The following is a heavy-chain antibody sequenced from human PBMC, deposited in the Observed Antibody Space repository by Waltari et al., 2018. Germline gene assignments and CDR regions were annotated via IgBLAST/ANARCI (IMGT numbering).Heavy chain of an antibody. D-gene: IGHD3-10*01. CDR1: GYTFTSYA. V-gene: IGHV1-3*01. Sequence: QVQLVQSGAEVKKPGASVKVSCKASGYTFTSYAMHWVRQAPGQRLEWMGWINAGNGNTKYSQKCQGRVTITRDTSASTAYMELSSLRSEDTAVYYCATSGFNAFDIWGQGTMVIVSS. CDR2: INAGNGNT. J-gene: IGHJ3*02. CDR3: ATSGFNAFDI.